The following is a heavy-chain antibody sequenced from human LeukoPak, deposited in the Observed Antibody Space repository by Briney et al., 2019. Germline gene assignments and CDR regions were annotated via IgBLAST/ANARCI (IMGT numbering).Heavy chain of an antibody. V-gene: IGHV5-51*01. Sequence: GESLKISCKGSGDRFTSYWIGGVRQMPGKGLEWMGIIYPGDSDTRYRPSFQGQVTISADQSISTAYLQWSSLKASDTAMYYCARTKGDILTGPFDYWGQGPLVTVSS. J-gene: IGHJ4*02. CDR1: GDRFTSYW. CDR2: IYPGDSDT. D-gene: IGHD3-9*01. CDR3: ARTKGDILTGPFDY.